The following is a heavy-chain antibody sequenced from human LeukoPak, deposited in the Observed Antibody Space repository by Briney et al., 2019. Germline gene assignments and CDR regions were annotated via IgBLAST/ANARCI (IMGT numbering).Heavy chain of an antibody. Sequence: PGGSLRLSCVASGVTVSSNYMSWVRQAPGKGLERVSVIYSGSSTYYEESVKGRFTISRNTSKNTLYLQMNSLRADDTAVYYCARDDGAMYGYGMDVWGQGTTVTVSS. V-gene: IGHV3-53*01. J-gene: IGHJ6*02. CDR1: GVTVSSNY. CDR3: ARDDGAMYGYGMDV. CDR2: IYSGSST. D-gene: IGHD2-8*01.